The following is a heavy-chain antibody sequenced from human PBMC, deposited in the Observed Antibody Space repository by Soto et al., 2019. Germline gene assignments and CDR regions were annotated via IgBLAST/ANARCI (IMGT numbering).Heavy chain of an antibody. Sequence: QVQLVQSGAEVKKPGSSVKVSCKASGGTFSSYAISWVRQAPGQGLEWMGGIIPIFGTANYAQKFQGRVTITADESTSTADMELSSLRSEDTAVYYCARGGWLRFRSDYYGMDVWGQGTTVTVSS. V-gene: IGHV1-69*01. CDR2: IIPIFGTA. CDR1: GGTFSSYA. D-gene: IGHD5-12*01. J-gene: IGHJ6*02. CDR3: ARGGWLRFRSDYYGMDV.